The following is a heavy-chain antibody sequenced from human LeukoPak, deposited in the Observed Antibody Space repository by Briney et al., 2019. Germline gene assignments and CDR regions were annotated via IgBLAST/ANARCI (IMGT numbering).Heavy chain of an antibody. D-gene: IGHD1-26*01. CDR2: IWYDGNNK. CDR1: GFTFSSYD. J-gene: IGHJ5*01. CDR3: ARDGSYRSNWYDY. V-gene: IGHV3-33*01. Sequence: PGGSLRLSCAASGFTFSSYDMHWVRQAPGKGLEWVAVIWYDGNNKYYADSVKGRFTISRDNSKNTLYLQMNSLRAEDTAVYYCARDGSYRSNWYDYWGQGTLVTVSS.